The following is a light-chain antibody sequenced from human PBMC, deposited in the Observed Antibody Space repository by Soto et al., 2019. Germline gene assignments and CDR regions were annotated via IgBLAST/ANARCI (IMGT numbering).Light chain of an antibody. CDR3: QQYNSYST. Sequence: DIQMTQSPFTLSASVGDRVTISCRASQSISTLLAWYQQKPGKAPKLLIYKASSLDSGVPSRFSGSGSGTEFTLTISSLQPDDFATYYCQQYNSYSTFGQGTRLEIK. J-gene: IGKJ5*01. CDR2: KAS. CDR1: QSISTL. V-gene: IGKV1-5*03.